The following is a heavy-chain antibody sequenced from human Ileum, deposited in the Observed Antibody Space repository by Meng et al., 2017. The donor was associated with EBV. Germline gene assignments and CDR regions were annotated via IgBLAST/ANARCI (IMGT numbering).Heavy chain of an antibody. CDR3: AREARSSGYHPGIGP. CDR1: GGLFRGYY. D-gene: IGHD3-22*01. CDR2: INHSGST. J-gene: IGHJ5*02. Sequence: QLHVQPWGAGLLKPSKTLSLTCAVYGGLFRGYYWMWIRQSPGKGLEWIGEINHSGSTNYNPSLKSRVTISVDTSKNQFSLKLTSVTAADTAVYYCAREARSSGYHPGIGPWGQGTLVTVSS. V-gene: IGHV4-34*02.